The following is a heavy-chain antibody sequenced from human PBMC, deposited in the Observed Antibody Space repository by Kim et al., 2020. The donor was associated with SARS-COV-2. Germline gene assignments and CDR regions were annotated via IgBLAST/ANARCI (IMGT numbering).Heavy chain of an antibody. Sequence: SVKVSCKASGYTFTSYAMHWVRQAPGQRREWMGWINAGNGNTKYSQKFQGRVTITRDTSASPAYMELSSLRSEDTAVYYWAGASYYDIFRYYYYYMDVWGKGTTVTVSS. CDR1: GYTFTSYA. D-gene: IGHD3-9*01. V-gene: IGHV1-3*01. J-gene: IGHJ6*03. CDR2: INAGNGNT. CDR3: AGASYYDIFRYYYYYMDV.